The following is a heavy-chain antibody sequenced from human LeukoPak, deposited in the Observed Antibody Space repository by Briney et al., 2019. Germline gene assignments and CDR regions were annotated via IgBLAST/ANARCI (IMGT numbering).Heavy chain of an antibody. Sequence: ASVKVSCRASGYTFTSYYMHWVRQAPGQGLEWMGIINPSGGSTSYAQKFQGRVTMTRDTSTSIVYMELSSLRSEDTAVYYCARVIAAAGTFDYWGQGTLITVSS. CDR1: GYTFTSYY. V-gene: IGHV1-46*01. J-gene: IGHJ4*02. CDR3: ARVIAAAGTFDY. CDR2: INPSGGST. D-gene: IGHD6-13*01.